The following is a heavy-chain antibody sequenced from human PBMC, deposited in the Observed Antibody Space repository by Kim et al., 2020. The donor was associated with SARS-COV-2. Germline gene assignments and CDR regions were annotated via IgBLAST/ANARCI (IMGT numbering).Heavy chain of an antibody. Sequence: ASVKVSCKASGYTFTSYGISWVRQAPGQGLEWMGWISAYNGNTNYAQKLQGRVTMTTDTSTSTAYMELRSLRSDDTAVYYCARVISYDILTGYSDAFDIWGQGTMVTVSS. V-gene: IGHV1-18*01. CDR2: ISAYNGNT. J-gene: IGHJ3*02. D-gene: IGHD3-9*01. CDR3: ARVISYDILTGYSDAFDI. CDR1: GYTFTSYG.